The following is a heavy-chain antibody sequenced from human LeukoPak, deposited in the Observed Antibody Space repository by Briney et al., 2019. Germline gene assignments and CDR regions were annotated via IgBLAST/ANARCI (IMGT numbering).Heavy chain of an antibody. CDR1: GFTFSDYY. V-gene: IGHV3-11*01. D-gene: IGHD6-13*01. CDR2: ISSSGSTI. J-gene: IGHJ4*02. Sequence: GGFLRLSCAASGFTFSDYYMSWIRQAPGKGLEWVSYISSSGSTIYYADSVKGRFTISRDNAKNSLYLQMNSLRAEDTAVYYCARDSGIAAAGRYGFDYWGQGTLVTVSS. CDR3: ARDSGIAAAGRYGFDY.